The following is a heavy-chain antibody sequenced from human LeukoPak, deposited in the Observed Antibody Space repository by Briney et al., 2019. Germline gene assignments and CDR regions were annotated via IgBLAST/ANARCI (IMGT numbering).Heavy chain of an antibody. Sequence: ASVKVPCKASGYTFTSYYMHWVRQAPGQGLEWMGIINPSGGSTSYAQKFQGRVTMTRDTSTSTVYMELSSLRSEGTAVYYCAREYVLRFLEWPPSYYYGMDVWGQGTTVTVSS. CDR2: INPSGGST. CDR1: GYTFTSYY. CDR3: AREYVLRFLEWPPSYYYGMDV. V-gene: IGHV1-46*01. J-gene: IGHJ6*02. D-gene: IGHD3-3*01.